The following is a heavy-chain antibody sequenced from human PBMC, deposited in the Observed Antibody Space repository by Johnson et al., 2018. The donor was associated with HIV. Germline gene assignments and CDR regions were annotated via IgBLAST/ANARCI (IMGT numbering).Heavy chain of an antibody. CDR2: ISWNSGRT. CDR1: GFTFDDYA. D-gene: IGHD5-18*01. J-gene: IGHJ3*02. V-gene: IGHV3-9*01. CDR3: ARAYTYGAFDI. Sequence: VQLVESGGGLVQPGRSLRLSCAASGFTFDDYAMHWVRQAPGKGLEWVSGISWNSGRTYYADSVEGRFTISRDNSKNTLYLQMNNLRAEDTAVYYCARAYTYGAFDIWGQGTMVTVSS.